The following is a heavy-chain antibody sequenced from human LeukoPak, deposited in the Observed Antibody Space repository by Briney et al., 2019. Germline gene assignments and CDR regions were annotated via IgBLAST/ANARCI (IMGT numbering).Heavy chain of an antibody. J-gene: IGHJ6*02. V-gene: IGHV4-59*01. CDR3: ARVGGTNYYYYGMDV. D-gene: IGHD1-1*01. Sequence: ETLSLTCTVSGGSISSYYWSWIRQPPGKGLEWIGYIYDSGSTNYNPSLKSRVAISVDTSKNQFSLKLSSVTAADTAVDYCARVGGTNYYYYGMDVWGQGTTVTVSS. CDR2: IYDSGST. CDR1: GGSISSYY.